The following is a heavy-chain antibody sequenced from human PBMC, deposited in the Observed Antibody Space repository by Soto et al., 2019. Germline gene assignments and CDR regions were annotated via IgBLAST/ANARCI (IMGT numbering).Heavy chain of an antibody. CDR1: GYTLTELS. V-gene: IGHV1-24*01. Sequence: QVQLVQSGAEVKKPGASVKVSCKVSGYTLTELSMHWVRQAPGKGLEWMGGFDPEDGETIYAQKFQGRVTMTEDTLTDXAYMELSSLRSEDTAVYYCATVRYGRMGPLYGMDVWGQGTTVTVSS. CDR3: ATVRYGRMGPLYGMDV. CDR2: FDPEDGET. D-gene: IGHD1-26*01. J-gene: IGHJ6*02.